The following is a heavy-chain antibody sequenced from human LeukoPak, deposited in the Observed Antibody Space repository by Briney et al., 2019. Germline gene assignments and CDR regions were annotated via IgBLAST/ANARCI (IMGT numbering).Heavy chain of an antibody. CDR3: AKSYGGNSGCFDY. V-gene: IGHV3-23*01. D-gene: IGHD4-23*01. CDR2: ISGSGGST. Sequence: PGGSLRLSCAASGFTFSSYAMSWVRQAPGKGLEWVSAISGSGGSTYYADSVEGRFTISRDNSKNTLYLQMNSLRAEDTAVYYCAKSYGGNSGCFDYWGQGTLVTVSS. CDR1: GFTFSSYA. J-gene: IGHJ4*02.